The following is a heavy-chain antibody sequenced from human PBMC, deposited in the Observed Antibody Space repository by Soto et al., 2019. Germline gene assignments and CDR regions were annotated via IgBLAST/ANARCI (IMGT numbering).Heavy chain of an antibody. CDR2: INPNSGGT. D-gene: IGHD4-17*01. CDR1: GYTFTGYY. CDR3: ARDPYGVHYYYAYGMDV. V-gene: IGHV1-2*02. Sequence: ASVKVSCKAFGYTFTGYYMHWVRQAPVQGLEWMGWINPNSGGTNYAEKFQGRVTMARDTSISAAYMELSRLRSDDTAVYYCARDPYGVHYYYAYGMDVWGQGTTVTVSS. J-gene: IGHJ6*02.